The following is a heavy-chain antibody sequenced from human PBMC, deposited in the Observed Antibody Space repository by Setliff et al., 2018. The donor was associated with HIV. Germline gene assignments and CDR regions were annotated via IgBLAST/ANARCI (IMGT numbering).Heavy chain of an antibody. V-gene: IGHV3-7*01. CDR1: GFTFSSYW. CDR3: ARVGEESSSSWYANYYYYYYIDV. CDR2: IKQDGSEK. Sequence: QAGGSLRLSCAASGFTFSSYWMSWVRQAPGKGLEWVANIKQDGSEKYYVDSVKGRFTISRDNAKNSLYLQMNSLRAEDTAVHYCARVGEESSSSWYANYYYYYYIDVWGKGTTVTVSS. J-gene: IGHJ6*03. D-gene: IGHD6-13*01.